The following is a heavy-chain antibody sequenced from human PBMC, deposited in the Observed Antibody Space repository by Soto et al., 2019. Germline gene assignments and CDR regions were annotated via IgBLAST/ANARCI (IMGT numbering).Heavy chain of an antibody. CDR2: IIPILGIA. CDR1: GGTFSSYT. J-gene: IGHJ6*02. Sequence: QVQLVQSGAEVKKPGSSVKVSCKASGGTFSSYTISWVRQAPGQGLEWMGRIIPILGIANYAQKFQGRVTITADKSTSPAYMELSSLRSEDTAVYYCARAAAAGYYYYYGMDVWGQGTTVTVSS. CDR3: ARAAAAGYYYYYGMDV. D-gene: IGHD6-13*01. V-gene: IGHV1-69*02.